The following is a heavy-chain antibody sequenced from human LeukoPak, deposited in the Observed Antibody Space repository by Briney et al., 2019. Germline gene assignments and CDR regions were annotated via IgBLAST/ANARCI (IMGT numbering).Heavy chain of an antibody. CDR2: MNPNSGNT. Sequence: ASVKVSCKASGYTFTSYDINWVRQATGQGLEWMGWMNPNSGNTGYTQNFQGRVTMTRDTSISTAYMELSSLRSEDTAVYYCAIYSYGATDAFDIRGQGTIVTVSS. CDR3: AIYSYGATDAFDI. D-gene: IGHD5-18*01. V-gene: IGHV1-8*01. J-gene: IGHJ3*02. CDR1: GYTFTSYD.